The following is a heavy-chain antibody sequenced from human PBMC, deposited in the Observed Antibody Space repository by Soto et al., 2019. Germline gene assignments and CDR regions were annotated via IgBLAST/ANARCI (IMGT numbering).Heavy chain of an antibody. CDR2: ITGSGGGT. CDR3: VSDTLTPWSYYGLDI. D-gene: IGHD5-18*01. Sequence: EVQLLESGGGLVQPGGSLRLSCAASGFTFSSSAMTWVRQAPGKGLEWVSAITGSGGGTYYADSVKGRFTISRDNSKNTVYLQMNNLRAEDTAVYFCVSDTLTPWSYYGLDIWGQGTTVIVS. V-gene: IGHV3-23*01. CDR1: GFTFSSSA. J-gene: IGHJ6*02.